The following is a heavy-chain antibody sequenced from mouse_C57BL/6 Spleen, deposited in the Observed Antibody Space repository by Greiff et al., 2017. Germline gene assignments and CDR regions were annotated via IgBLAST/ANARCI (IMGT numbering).Heavy chain of an antibody. V-gene: IGHV1-22*01. D-gene: IGHD2-4*01. CDR1: GYTFTDYN. CDR3: AREGRLRQGFAY. J-gene: IGHJ3*01. CDR2: INPNNGGT. Sequence: EVQLQESGPELVKPGASVKMSCKASGYTFTDYNMHWVKQSHGKSLEWIGYINPNNGGTSYNQKFKGKATLTVNKSSSTAYMELRSLTSEDSAVYYCAREGRLRQGFAYWGQGTLVTVSA.